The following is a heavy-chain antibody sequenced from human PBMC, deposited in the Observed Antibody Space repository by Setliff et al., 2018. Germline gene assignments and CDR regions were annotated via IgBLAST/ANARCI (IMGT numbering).Heavy chain of an antibody. CDR1: GFSYSNCW. J-gene: IGHJ4*02. D-gene: IGHD1-26*01. CDR3: VRDVAGGSHATYFDY. V-gene: IGHV3-53*01. Sequence: PGGSLRLSCTASGFSYSNCWVSWVRQAPGKGLEWVSVIYATGTTYYADSVKGRFTISRDDSKNTLYLQMNSLRADDTAVYYCVRDVAGGSHATYFDYWGQGTLVTVSS. CDR2: IYATGTT.